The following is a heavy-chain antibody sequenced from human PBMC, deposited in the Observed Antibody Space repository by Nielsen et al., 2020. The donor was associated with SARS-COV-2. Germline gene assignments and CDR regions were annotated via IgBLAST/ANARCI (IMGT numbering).Heavy chain of an antibody. CDR3: ARDLDYYGMDV. J-gene: IGHJ6*02. CDR1: GFIFDDYG. Sequence: GESLKISCAASGFIFDDYGMSWVRQAPGKGLEWVSVIYSGGSTYYADSVKGRFTISRDNSKNTLYLQMNSLRAEDTAVYYCARDLDYYGMDVWGQGTTVTVSS. V-gene: IGHV3-53*01. CDR2: IYSGGST.